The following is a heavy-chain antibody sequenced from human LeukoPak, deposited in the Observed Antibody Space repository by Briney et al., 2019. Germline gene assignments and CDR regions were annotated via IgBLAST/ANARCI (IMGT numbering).Heavy chain of an antibody. J-gene: IGHJ4*02. V-gene: IGHV3-74*01. Sequence: GGTLRLSCTASGFSFSDCWMHWVRQAPGKGLVWVSRIRGDWHDTTYADSVKGRLTISTDNAQNTLYLQMHSLRVEDTAVYYCASDRVLGSGSLDNWGQGTLVTVSS. D-gene: IGHD3-10*01. CDR2: IRGDWHDT. CDR1: GFSFSDCW. CDR3: ASDRVLGSGSLDN.